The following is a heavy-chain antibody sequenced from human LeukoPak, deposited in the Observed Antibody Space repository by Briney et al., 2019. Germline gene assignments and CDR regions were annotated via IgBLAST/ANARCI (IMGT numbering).Heavy chain of an antibody. D-gene: IGHD6-13*01. CDR2: IYYSGST. Sequence: SETLSLTCTVSGGSISSHYWSWIRQPPGEGLEWIGYIYYSGSTNYNPSLKSRVTISVDTSKNQFSLKLSSVTAADTAVYYCARDGIAAAFGAFDIWGQETMVTVSS. CDR3: ARDGIAAAFGAFDI. CDR1: GGSISSHY. J-gene: IGHJ3*02. V-gene: IGHV4-59*11.